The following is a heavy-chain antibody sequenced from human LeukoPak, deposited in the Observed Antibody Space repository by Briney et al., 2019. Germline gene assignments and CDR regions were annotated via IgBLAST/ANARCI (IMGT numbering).Heavy chain of an antibody. Sequence: GGSLRLSCAASGFTFSSYSMNWVRQAPGKGLEWVSSISSSSSYIYYADSMKGRFTISRDNAKNSLYLQMNSLRAEDTAVYYCARDLDGVDTAMVPHYFDYWGQGTLVTVSS. D-gene: IGHD5-18*01. J-gene: IGHJ4*02. CDR2: ISSSSSYI. CDR1: GFTFSSYS. CDR3: ARDLDGVDTAMVPHYFDY. V-gene: IGHV3-21*01.